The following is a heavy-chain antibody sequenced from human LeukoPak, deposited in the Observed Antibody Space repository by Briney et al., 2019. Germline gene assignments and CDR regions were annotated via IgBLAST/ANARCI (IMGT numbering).Heavy chain of an antibody. D-gene: IGHD3-10*01. CDR1: GFTFSSYW. Sequence: PGGSLRLSCAASGFTFSSYWMSWVRQAPGKGLEWVANIKQDGSEKYYVDSVKGRFTISRDNAKNSLYLRMNSLRAEDTAVYYCARDRHYYGSGSHYNLGYWGQGTLVTVSS. V-gene: IGHV3-7*04. CDR2: IKQDGSEK. CDR3: ARDRHYYGSGSHYNLGY. J-gene: IGHJ4*02.